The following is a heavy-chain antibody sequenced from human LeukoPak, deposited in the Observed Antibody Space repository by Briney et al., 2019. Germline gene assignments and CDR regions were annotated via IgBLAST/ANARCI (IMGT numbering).Heavy chain of an antibody. Sequence: ASVKVSCKASGGTFSTFPISWVRQAPGQGLEWIGGIIPIFGPNYAQKFQGRATISADLATATAYMELSSLTSEDTSVYYCAAVIRSAIFGVVNLHPWGQGTLVTVSS. CDR2: IIPIFGP. CDR1: GGTFSTFP. V-gene: IGHV1-69*13. D-gene: IGHD3-3*01. CDR3: AAVIRSAIFGVVNLHP. J-gene: IGHJ5*02.